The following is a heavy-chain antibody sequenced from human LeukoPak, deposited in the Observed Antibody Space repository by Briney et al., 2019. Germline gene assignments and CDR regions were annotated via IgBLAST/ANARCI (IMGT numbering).Heavy chain of an antibody. CDR3: ARGLIPMNNWFDP. CDR2: INHSGST. V-gene: IGHV4-34*01. J-gene: IGHJ5*02. CDR1: GGSFSGYY. Sequence: SETLSLTCAVYGGSFSGYYWSWIRQPPGKGLEWIGEINHSGSTNYNPSLKSRVTISVDTSKDQFSLKLSSVTAADTAVYYCARGLIPMNNWFDPWGQGTLVTVSS.